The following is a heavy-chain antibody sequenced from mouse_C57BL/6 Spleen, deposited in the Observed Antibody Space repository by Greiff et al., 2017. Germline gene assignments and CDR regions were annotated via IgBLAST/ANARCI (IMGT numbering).Heavy chain of an antibody. J-gene: IGHJ3*01. Sequence: VQLQESGAELVRPGASVTLSCKVSGYTFTDYEMHWVKQTPVHGLEWIGAIDPETGGTAYNQTFKGKAILTADKSSSTAYMELRSVTSEDSAVYYCTRIGYYSSSYFAYWGQGTLVTVSA. CDR1: GYTFTDYE. CDR3: TRIGYYSSSYFAY. D-gene: IGHD1-1*01. V-gene: IGHV1-15*01. CDR2: IDPETGGT.